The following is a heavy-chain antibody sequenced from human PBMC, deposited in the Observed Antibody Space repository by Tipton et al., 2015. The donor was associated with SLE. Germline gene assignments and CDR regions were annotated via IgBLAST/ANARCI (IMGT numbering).Heavy chain of an antibody. CDR2: INHSGST. D-gene: IGHD3-9*01. J-gene: IGHJ3*02. Sequence: TLSLTCAVYGGSFSGYHWSWIRQPPGKGLEWIGEINHSGSTNYNPSLKSRVTISVDTSKNQFSLKLSSVTAADTAVYYCARGLLRYFGGHAFDIWGQGTMVTVSS. V-gene: IGHV4-34*01. CDR1: GGSFSGYH. CDR3: ARGLLRYFGGHAFDI.